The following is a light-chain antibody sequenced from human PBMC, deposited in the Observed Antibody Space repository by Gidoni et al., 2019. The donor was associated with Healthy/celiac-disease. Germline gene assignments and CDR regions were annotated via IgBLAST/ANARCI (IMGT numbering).Light chain of an antibody. CDR1: SSDVGGYHS. J-gene: IGLJ1*01. CDR2: DVS. CDR3: SSYTSSSTHV. Sequence: QSALTKPASVSGSPGQSITIPCTGTSSDVGGYHSVSWYQQPPGKAPKRMIYDVSNRPSGVSNRFSGSKSGNTASLTISGLQAEDEADYSCSSYTSSSTHVFGTGTKVTVL. V-gene: IGLV2-14*01.